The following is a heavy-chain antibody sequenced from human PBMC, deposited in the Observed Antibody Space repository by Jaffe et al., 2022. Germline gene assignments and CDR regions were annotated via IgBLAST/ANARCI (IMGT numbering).Heavy chain of an antibody. D-gene: IGHD3-9*01. Sequence: QVQLQESGPGLVKPSQTLSLTCTVSGGSISSGSYYWSWIRQPAGKGLEWIGRIYTSGSTNYNPSLKSRVTISVDTSKNQFSLKLSSVTAADTAVYYCASLYVTGYYKGGFDYWGQGTLVTVSS. CDR2: IYTSGST. CDR1: GGSISSGSYY. J-gene: IGHJ4*02. CDR3: ASLYVTGYYKGGFDY. V-gene: IGHV4-61*02.